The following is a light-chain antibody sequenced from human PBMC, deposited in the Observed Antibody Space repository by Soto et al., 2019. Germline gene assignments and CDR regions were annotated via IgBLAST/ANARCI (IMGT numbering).Light chain of an antibody. J-gene: IGKJ1*01. CDR2: DAS. CDR3: QHYNSYSEA. CDR1: QNIRSR. V-gene: IGKV1-5*01. Sequence: DFQMTQSPPTLSASVGDRVTITCRASQNIRSRLAWFQQKPGKAPKLLIYDASSLESGIPSRFSGSGSGTEFTLTISSLQPDDFATYYCQHYNSYSEAVGQGTKVDI.